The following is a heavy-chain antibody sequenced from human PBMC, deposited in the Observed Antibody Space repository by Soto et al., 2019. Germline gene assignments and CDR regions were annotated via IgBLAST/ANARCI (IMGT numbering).Heavy chain of an antibody. CDR1: GFTFSSYG. J-gene: IGHJ6*02. CDR2: IWYDGNNK. Sequence: QVQLVESGGGVVQPGRSLRLSCAASGFTFSSYGMHWVRQAPGKGLEWVAVIWYDGNNKYYADSVKGRFTISRDNSKNTLYLQMNSLRTEDTAIYYCARPGSGYDVLTGQYFYYFHAVDVWGQGTTVTVSS. CDR3: ARPGSGYDVLTGQYFYYFHAVDV. V-gene: IGHV3-33*01. D-gene: IGHD3-9*01.